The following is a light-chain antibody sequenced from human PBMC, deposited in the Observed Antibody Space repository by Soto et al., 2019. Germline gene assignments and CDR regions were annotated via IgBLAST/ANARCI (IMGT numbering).Light chain of an antibody. CDR2: DAS. CDR3: QQYKSSSWT. CDR1: QSISTW. V-gene: IGKV1-5*01. J-gene: IGKJ1*01. Sequence: DFQMTQSPATLSASVGHRVTITCRASQSISTWLAWYQQAPGKVPKLLISDASSLQSGVPSRFSGSGSGTEFTLTISSLQPDDFATYYCQQYKSSSWTFGPGTKVDIK.